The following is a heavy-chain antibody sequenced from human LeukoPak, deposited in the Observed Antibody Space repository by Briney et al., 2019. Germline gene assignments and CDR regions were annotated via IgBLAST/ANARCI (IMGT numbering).Heavy chain of an antibody. Sequence: PSETLSLTCAVYGGSFSGYYWSWIRQPPGKGLEWIGEINHSGSTNYNPSLKSRVTISIDTSKNQFSLKLNSVTAADTAVYYCARGGEMASYYGMDVWGQGTTVTVSS. CDR1: GGSFSGYY. D-gene: IGHD5-24*01. CDR2: INHSGST. CDR3: ARGGEMASYYGMDV. V-gene: IGHV4-34*01. J-gene: IGHJ6*02.